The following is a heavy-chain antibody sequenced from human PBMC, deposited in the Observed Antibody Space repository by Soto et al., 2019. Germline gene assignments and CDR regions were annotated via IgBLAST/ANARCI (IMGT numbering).Heavy chain of an antibody. CDR3: ARGRSDRPVSYWPERGPDAFDI. D-gene: IGHD6-6*01. CDR1: GGSFSGYY. V-gene: IGHV4-34*01. CDR2: INHSGSI. Sequence: QVQLQQWGAGLLKPSETLSLTCAVYGGSFSGYYWSWIRQPPGKGLEWIGEINHSGSINYNPSLKSRVTISEDTSKNQFSLKLSSVTAADTAVYYCARGRSDRPVSYWPERGPDAFDIWGQGTMVTVSS. J-gene: IGHJ3*02.